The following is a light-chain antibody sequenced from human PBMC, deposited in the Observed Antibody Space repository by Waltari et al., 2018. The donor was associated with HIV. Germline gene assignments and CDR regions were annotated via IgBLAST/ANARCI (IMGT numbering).Light chain of an antibody. CDR3: VSYTEKDTFLL. Sequence: QSALTQPPSASGSPVQSVAISCPGSSNDIVTYNFVPWYQHHPGKATKLIIYDVTRRPPGIPDRFSGTKSGYTASLTVSDLQVEDEADYYCVSYTEKDTFLLFGGGTKLAV. CDR1: SNDIVTYNF. V-gene: IGLV2-8*01. J-gene: IGLJ2*01. CDR2: DVT.